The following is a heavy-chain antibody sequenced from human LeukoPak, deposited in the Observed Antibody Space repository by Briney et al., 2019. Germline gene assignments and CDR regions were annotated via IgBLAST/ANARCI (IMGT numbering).Heavy chain of an antibody. J-gene: IGHJ3*02. V-gene: IGHV3-30*18. CDR3: AKDSGRSAFDI. CDR2: ISYDGSNK. CDR1: GFTFSSYG. Sequence: GGSLRLSCAASGFTFSSYGMHWVRQAPGKGLEWVAVISYDGSNKYYADSVKGRFTISRDNSKNTLYLQMNSLRAEDTAVYYCAKDSGRSAFDIWGQGTMVTVSS.